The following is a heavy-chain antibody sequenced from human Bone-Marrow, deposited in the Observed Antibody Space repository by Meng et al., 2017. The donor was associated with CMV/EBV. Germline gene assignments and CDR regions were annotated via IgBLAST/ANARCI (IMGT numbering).Heavy chain of an antibody. V-gene: IGHV3-23*03. Sequence: GESLKISCAASGFTFSSYAMSWVRQAPGKGLEWVSVIYSGGSSTYYADSVKGRFTISRDNSKNTLYLQMNSLRAEDTAVYYCAKVRSSSVFDYWGQGNLVTVSS. D-gene: IGHD6-6*01. J-gene: IGHJ4*02. CDR2: IYSGGSST. CDR1: GFTFSSYA. CDR3: AKVRSSSVFDY.